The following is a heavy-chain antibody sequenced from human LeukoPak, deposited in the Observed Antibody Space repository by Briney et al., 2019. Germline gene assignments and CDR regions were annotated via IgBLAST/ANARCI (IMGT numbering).Heavy chain of an antibody. CDR2: ITSDETDT. J-gene: IGHJ4*02. CDR1: GFTLSNSW. CDR3: AREVYHYDV. D-gene: IGHD3-22*01. Sequence: PGGSLRLSCEASGFTLSNSWMHWVRQAPGKGLVWVSRITSDETDTKYADSVKGRFTISRDNARNTLYLQMTSLRVEDTGLYYCAREVYHYDVWGQGTLVTVSS. V-gene: IGHV3-74*01.